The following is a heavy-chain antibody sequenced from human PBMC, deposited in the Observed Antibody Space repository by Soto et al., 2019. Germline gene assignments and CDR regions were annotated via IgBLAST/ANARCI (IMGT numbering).Heavy chain of an antibody. CDR3: ARDRKVSSSWLDAFDI. D-gene: IGHD6-13*01. Sequence: ASVKVSCKASGYTFTSYAMHWVRQAPGQRLEWMGWINAGNGNTKYSQKFQGRVTITRDTSASTAYMELSSLRSEDTAVYYCARDRKVSSSWLDAFDIWGQGTMVTVSS. CDR2: INAGNGNT. V-gene: IGHV1-3*01. J-gene: IGHJ3*02. CDR1: GYTFTSYA.